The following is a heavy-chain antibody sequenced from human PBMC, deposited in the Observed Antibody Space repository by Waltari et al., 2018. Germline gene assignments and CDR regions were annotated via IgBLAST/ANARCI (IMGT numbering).Heavy chain of an antibody. V-gene: IGHV1-2*06. CDR2: VINNSGDT. CDR1: GYSFTGHP. CDR3: ARDPAGDGFYYFDY. D-gene: IGHD2-2*01. J-gene: IGHJ4*02. Sequence: QVQLVQSGAEVKTPGASVKVSCQASGYSFTGHPIPWVGQAPGQGLEWMGRVINNSGDTNYAQKFQGRVTLTRDTSTSTGYMQLSGLRSDDTALCYCARDPAGDGFYYFDYWGQGSLVTVSS.